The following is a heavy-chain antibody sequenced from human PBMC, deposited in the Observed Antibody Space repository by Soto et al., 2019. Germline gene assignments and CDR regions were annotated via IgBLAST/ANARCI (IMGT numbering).Heavy chain of an antibody. D-gene: IGHD6-13*01. CDR1: GFTFRSYA. J-gene: IGHJ4*02. Sequence: QVQLVESGGGVVQHGRSLRLSCVASGFTFRSYAMHWVRQAPGKGLEWVATISSDGNHKYYADSVKGRFTISSDSSKNTLYLQMDSLRTEDTAVFYCARAPDSSWHTKDYWGQGTVVTVSS. CDR3: ARAPDSSWHTKDY. V-gene: IGHV3-30-3*01. CDR2: ISSDGNHK.